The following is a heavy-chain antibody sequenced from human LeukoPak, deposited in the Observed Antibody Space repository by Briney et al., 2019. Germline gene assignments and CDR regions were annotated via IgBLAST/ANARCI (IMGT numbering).Heavy chain of an antibody. Sequence: SVKVSCKASGFTFTSSAMQWVRQARGQRLEWIGWIVVGSGNTNYAQKFQERVTITRDMSTSTAYMELSSLRSEDTAVYYCAAARSARYYSSTSCPSPHFDYWGQGTLVTVSS. CDR3: AAARSARYYSSTSCPSPHFDY. CDR2: IVVGSGNT. CDR1: GFTFTSSA. D-gene: IGHD2-2*01. V-gene: IGHV1-58*02. J-gene: IGHJ4*02.